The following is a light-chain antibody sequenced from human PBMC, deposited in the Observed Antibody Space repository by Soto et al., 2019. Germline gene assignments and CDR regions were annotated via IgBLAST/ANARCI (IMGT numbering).Light chain of an antibody. CDR1: QSVRSN. Sequence: EIVMTQSTATLSVSAGERSTLSFMASQSVRSNLAWYQQKPGQAPRLLIYGASTRATGIPARFSGSGSGTGFTLTISSLQSEDFAVYYCQQYNDWLWTFGQGTKVDIK. CDR3: QQYNDWLWT. CDR2: GAS. J-gene: IGKJ1*01. V-gene: IGKV3-15*01.